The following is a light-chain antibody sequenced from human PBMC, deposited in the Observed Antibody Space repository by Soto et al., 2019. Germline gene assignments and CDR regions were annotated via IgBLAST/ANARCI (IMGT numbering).Light chain of an antibody. J-gene: IGLJ3*02. Sequence: QSVLTQPASVSGSPGQSITISCTGTSSDVAGYNYVSWYQQHPGKAPKLIIYDVSHRPSGVSNRFSGSKSGNTASMTISGLQAEDESDYYCSSYTNSSTVFGGGTKLTVL. CDR1: SSDVAGYNY. CDR3: SSYTNSSTV. V-gene: IGLV2-14*01. CDR2: DVS.